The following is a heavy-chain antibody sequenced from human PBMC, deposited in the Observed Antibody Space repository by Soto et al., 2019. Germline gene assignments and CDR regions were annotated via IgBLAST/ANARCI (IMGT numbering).Heavy chain of an antibody. CDR3: ARDRGWSIGHYYYYGMDV. CDR1: GGSISSYY. Sequence: ASETLSLTCTVSGGSISSYYWSWIRQPPGKGLEWIGYIYYSGSTNYNPSLKSRVTISVDTSKNQFSLKLSSVTAADTAVYYCARDRGWSIGHYYYYGMDVWGQGTTVTVSS. J-gene: IGHJ6*02. V-gene: IGHV4-59*01. D-gene: IGHD6-19*01. CDR2: IYYSGST.